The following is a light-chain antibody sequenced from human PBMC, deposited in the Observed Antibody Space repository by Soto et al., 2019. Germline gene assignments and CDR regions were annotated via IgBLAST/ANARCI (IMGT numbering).Light chain of an antibody. V-gene: IGKV3-11*01. Sequence: EIVLTQSPATLSLSPGERATLSCRASQSVSSYLAWYQQKPGQAPRLLIYDASNRATGIPARFSGSGSGTDFILTISRLETEDFAVYYCQQRSNWPSITFGQGTRLEIK. J-gene: IGKJ5*01. CDR3: QQRSNWPSIT. CDR2: DAS. CDR1: QSVSSY.